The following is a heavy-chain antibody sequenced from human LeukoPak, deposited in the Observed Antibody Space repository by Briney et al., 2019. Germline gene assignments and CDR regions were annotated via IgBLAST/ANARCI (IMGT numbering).Heavy chain of an antibody. V-gene: IGHV3-30*01. CDR3: ARMHCGGDCYHDY. Sequence: PGGSLRLSCAASGFTFSSYAMHWVRQAPGKGLEWVAVISYDGSNKYYADSVKGRFTISRDNSKNTLYLQMNSLRAEDTAVYYCARMHCGGDCYHDYWGQGTLVTVSS. D-gene: IGHD2-21*02. J-gene: IGHJ4*02. CDR1: GFTFSSYA. CDR2: ISYDGSNK.